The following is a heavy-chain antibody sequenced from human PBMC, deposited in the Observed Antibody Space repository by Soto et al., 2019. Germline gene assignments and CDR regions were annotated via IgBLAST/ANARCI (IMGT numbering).Heavy chain of an antibody. CDR2: IRDDGSTT. J-gene: IGHJ4*02. CDR3: TREPRADSFGRGDH. V-gene: IGHV3-74*01. Sequence: GGSLRLSCVVSGFTFTIYWMHWVRQAPGQSPVWVSKIRDDGSTTNYADSVRGRFTISRDNSKNTLYLQMNSLKPDDTAIYYWTREPRADSFGRGDHWGQGTLVTVSS. D-gene: IGHD1-26*01. CDR1: GFTFTIYW.